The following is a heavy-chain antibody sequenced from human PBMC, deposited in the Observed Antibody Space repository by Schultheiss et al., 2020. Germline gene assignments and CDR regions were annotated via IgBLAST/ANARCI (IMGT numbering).Heavy chain of an antibody. D-gene: IGHD6-13*01. Sequence: SQTLSLTCAISGDSVSSNSAAWNWIRQSPSRGLEWLGRTYYRSKWYNDYAVSVKSRIINNPDTSKNQFSLQLNSVTPEDTAVYYCARAQTFRNSRGGMDVWGKGTTVTVSS. J-gene: IGHJ6*04. CDR3: ARAQTFRNSRGGMDV. CDR1: GDSVSSNSAA. V-gene: IGHV6-1*01. CDR2: TYYRSKWYN.